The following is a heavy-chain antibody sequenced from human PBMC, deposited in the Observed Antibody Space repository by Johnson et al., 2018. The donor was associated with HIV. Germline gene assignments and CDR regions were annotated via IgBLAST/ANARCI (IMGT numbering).Heavy chain of an antibody. V-gene: IGHV3-66*03. CDR2: IYSGGST. J-gene: IGHJ3*02. Sequence: VQLVESGGGLIQPGGSLRLSCAASGFTVYSNYMNWVRQAPGKGLEWVSVIYSGGSTYYADSVKGRFTISRDNSKSTLYLQMNSLRAEDTAVYYCAREEGVGDDYGGKSAFDIWGQGTMVTVSS. CDR1: GFTVYSNY. D-gene: IGHD4-23*01. CDR3: AREEGVGDDYGGKSAFDI.